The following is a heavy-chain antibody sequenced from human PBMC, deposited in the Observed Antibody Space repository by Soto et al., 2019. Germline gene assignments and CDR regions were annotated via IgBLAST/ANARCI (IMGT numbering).Heavy chain of an antibody. J-gene: IGHJ3*02. D-gene: IGHD3-9*01. V-gene: IGHV3-11*06. Sequence: GGSLRLSCAASGLAFNHYYMSWIRQAPGKGLEWVSYISSSGDYTKYADSVLGRFTISRDNAKNSLYLQMNSLRAEDTAVYYCARDLRYGYYDILTGFYPTSFDIWGQGAMVTVSS. CDR1: GLAFNHYY. CDR2: ISSSGDYT. CDR3: ARDLRYGYYDILTGFYPTSFDI.